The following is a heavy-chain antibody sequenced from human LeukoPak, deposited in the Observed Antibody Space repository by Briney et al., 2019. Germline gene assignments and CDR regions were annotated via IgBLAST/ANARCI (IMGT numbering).Heavy chain of an antibody. CDR3: ASRRGGSYSLDY. D-gene: IGHD1-26*01. Sequence: QTSETLSLTCAVYGGSFSGYYWSWIRQPPGKELEWIGYIYYSGSTNYNPSLKSRVTISINTSKNQFSLKLSSVTAADTAVYYCASRRGGSYSLDYWGQGTLVTVSS. CDR1: GGSFSGYY. J-gene: IGHJ4*02. CDR2: IYYSGST. V-gene: IGHV4-59*01.